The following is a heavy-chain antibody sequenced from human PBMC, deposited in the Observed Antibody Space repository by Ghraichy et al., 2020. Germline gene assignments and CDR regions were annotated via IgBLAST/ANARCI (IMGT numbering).Heavy chain of an antibody. J-gene: IGHJ5*02. CDR3: ANALDTSFCDSSGYYPADA. V-gene: IGHV3-30*18. Sequence: GGSLRLSCAASGFTFSRFGMHWVRQAPGKGLEWVAVISFGGSDKFYADSVTGRFTISRDNSKNMLYMPMNSLRAEDTAVSSCANALDTSFCDSSGYYPADAGGQGTLVTVSS. CDR2: ISFGGSDK. CDR1: GFTFSRFG. D-gene: IGHD3-22*01.